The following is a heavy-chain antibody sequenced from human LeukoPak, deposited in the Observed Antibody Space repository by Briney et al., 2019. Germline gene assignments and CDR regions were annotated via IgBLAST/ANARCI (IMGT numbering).Heavy chain of an antibody. J-gene: IGHJ3*02. CDR3: ARHRRDGYNYDGFDI. CDR2: IYPGDSDT. V-gene: IGHV5-51*01. D-gene: IGHD5-24*01. CDR1: GYSFPNYW. Sequence: GESLKISCHGSGYSFPNYWIGWVRQMPGKGRGWMGMIYPGDSDTRYSPSFQGQVTISADKSINTAYLQWSSLKASDTAMFYCARHRRDGYNYDGFDIWGQGTMVTVSS.